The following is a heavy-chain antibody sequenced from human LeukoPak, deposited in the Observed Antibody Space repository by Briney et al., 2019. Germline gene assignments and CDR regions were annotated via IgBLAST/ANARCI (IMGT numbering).Heavy chain of an antibody. CDR3: ARVRYQWLGGRFDY. CDR2: IYTSGST. V-gene: IGHV4-4*07. D-gene: IGHD6-19*01. J-gene: IGHJ4*02. Sequence: SETLSLTCTVSGGSISSYYWSWIRQPAGKGLEWIGRIYTSGSTNYNPSLKSRVTMSVDTSKNQFSLKLSSVTAADTAVYYCARVRYQWLGGRFDYWGQGTLVTVSS. CDR1: GGSISSYY.